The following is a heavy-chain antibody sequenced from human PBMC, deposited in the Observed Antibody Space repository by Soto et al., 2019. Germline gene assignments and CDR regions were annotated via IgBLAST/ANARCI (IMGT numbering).Heavy chain of an antibody. CDR2: IYPGDSET. D-gene: IGHD3-16*01. J-gene: IGHJ5*02. CDR3: ARQYPLGVLGWGRVDRPSPNNWFDP. CDR1: GYMFTRFW. Sequence: GAEVKKPGESLKISCKGSGYMFTRFWIGWVRQMPGKGLEWMGIIYPGDSETRYSPSFQGQVTISADKSISTAYLEWSSLKAADTAVYYCARQYPLGVLGWGRVDRPSPNNWFDPWGHGTLVTVSS. V-gene: IGHV5-51*01.